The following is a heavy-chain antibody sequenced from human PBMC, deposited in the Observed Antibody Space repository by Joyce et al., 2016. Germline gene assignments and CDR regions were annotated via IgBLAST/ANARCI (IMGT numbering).Heavy chain of an antibody. CDR2: IYSGGNT. Sequence: EVQLVESGGGLVQPGGAMRCSCSAFGFKVSSNYMSWVRPAPGKGLEWVSIIYSGGNTNYADSVKGRFTLSRDNSENTVFLQMNSLRAEDTAVYYCASDGYNRYFFDYWGHGTLVTVSS. V-gene: IGHV3-66*01. CDR3: ASDGYNRYFFDY. J-gene: IGHJ4*01. D-gene: IGHD5-24*01. CDR1: GFKVSSNY.